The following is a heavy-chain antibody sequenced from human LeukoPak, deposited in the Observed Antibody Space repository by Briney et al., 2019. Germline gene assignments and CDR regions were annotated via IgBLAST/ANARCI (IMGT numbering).Heavy chain of an antibody. Sequence: GGSLRLACAASRFTFSSYSMNWVRQAPGKGLEWVSSISSSSSYIYYADSVKGRFTISRDNAKNSLYLQMNSLRAEDTAVYYCASSNYDSSGSSPDYWGQGTLVTVSS. D-gene: IGHD3-22*01. CDR3: ASSNYDSSGSSPDY. V-gene: IGHV3-21*01. CDR1: RFTFSSYS. CDR2: ISSSSSYI. J-gene: IGHJ4*02.